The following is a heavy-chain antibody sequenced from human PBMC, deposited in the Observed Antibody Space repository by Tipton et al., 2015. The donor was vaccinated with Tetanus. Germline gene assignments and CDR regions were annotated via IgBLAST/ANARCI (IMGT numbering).Heavy chain of an antibody. CDR1: GGLITTGGYS. CDR3: ARANYDFPNKGPFDF. V-gene: IGHV4-30-2*01. D-gene: IGHD3-3*01. J-gene: IGHJ4*02. Sequence: TLSLTCTVSGGLITTGGYSWGWIRQPPGQGLEWLGYIYQTDSTYYNPSVRSRLTLSLQRSKNQVSLKLTSVTAADTAVYYCARANYDFPNKGPFDFWGQGILVLVSS. CDR2: IYQTDST.